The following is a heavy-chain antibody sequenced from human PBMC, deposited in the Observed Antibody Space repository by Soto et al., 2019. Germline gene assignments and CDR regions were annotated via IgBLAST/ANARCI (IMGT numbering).Heavy chain of an antibody. J-gene: IGHJ4*02. CDR1: GGTCSSYT. CDR3: ASEPGGSFDY. CDR2: IIPILGIA. D-gene: IGHD3-16*01. Sequence: QVQLVQSGAEVKKPGSSVKVSCKASGGTCSSYTISWVRQAPGQGLEWMGRIIPILGIANYAQKFQGRVTITADKSTSTAYMELSSLRAEDTAVYYCASEPGGSFDYWGQGTLVTVAS. V-gene: IGHV1-69*02.